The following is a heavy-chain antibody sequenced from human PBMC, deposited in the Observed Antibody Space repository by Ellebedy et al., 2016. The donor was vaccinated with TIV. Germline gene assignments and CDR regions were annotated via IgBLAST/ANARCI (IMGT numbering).Heavy chain of an antibody. J-gene: IGHJ4*02. CDR3: ARVGYTHWSVDD. CDR1: GFTFKNYW. V-gene: IGHV3-7*03. Sequence: GESLKISCAASGFTFKNYWMTWVRQPPGKGLEWVANINQDVSQKYYVGSLKGRFTISRDNVKSLLFLQMDSLRADDTGVYYCARVGYTHWSVDDWGQGTLVTVSS. D-gene: IGHD2-2*02. CDR2: INQDVSQK.